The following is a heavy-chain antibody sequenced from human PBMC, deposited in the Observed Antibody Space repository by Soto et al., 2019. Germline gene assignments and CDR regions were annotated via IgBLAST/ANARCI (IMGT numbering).Heavy chain of an antibody. V-gene: IGHV3-23*01. CDR3: GPTVVTTDFDY. D-gene: IGHD4-17*01. Sequence: PGGSLRLSCAASGFTFSSYSMNWVRQAPGKGLEWVSAISGSGGSTYYADSVKGRFTISRDNSKNTLYLQMNSLRAEDTAVYYCGPTVVTTDFDYWGQGTLVTVSS. CDR1: GFTFSSYS. CDR2: ISGSGGST. J-gene: IGHJ4*02.